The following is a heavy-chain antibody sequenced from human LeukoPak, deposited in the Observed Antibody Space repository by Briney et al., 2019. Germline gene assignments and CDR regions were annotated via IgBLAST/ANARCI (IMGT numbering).Heavy chain of an antibody. J-gene: IGHJ5*02. V-gene: IGHV3-23*01. D-gene: IGHD6-13*01. CDR2: ISGSGGST. Sequence: AGGSLRLSCAASGFTFSSYAMSWVRQAPGKGLEWVSAISGSGGSTYYADSVKGRFTISRDNAKNSLYLQMNSLRAEDTAVYYCARAEYSSSWSGVNWFDPWGQGTLVTVSS. CDR3: ARAEYSSSWSGVNWFDP. CDR1: GFTFSSYA.